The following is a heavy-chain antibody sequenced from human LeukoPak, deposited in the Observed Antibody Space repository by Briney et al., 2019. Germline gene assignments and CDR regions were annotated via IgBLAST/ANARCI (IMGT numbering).Heavy chain of an antibody. CDR1: GFTFRIYG. Sequence: PGGSLRLSCVASGFTFRIYGMNWVRQAPGKGPEWVSYICHTSDSILYADSEKGRFTMSRDNAKKSLYLQMNSLRAEDSAVYYCARATRNGYDYWGQGTLVTVSS. CDR3: ARATRNGYDY. D-gene: IGHD5-24*01. J-gene: IGHJ4*02. CDR2: ICHTSDSI. V-gene: IGHV3-48*01.